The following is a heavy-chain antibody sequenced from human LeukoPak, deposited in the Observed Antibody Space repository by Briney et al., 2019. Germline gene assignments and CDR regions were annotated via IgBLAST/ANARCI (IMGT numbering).Heavy chain of an antibody. Sequence: GGSLRLSCAAFGFTFSTYWMHWVRQAPGKGLEWVAFIRYDGSNKYYADSVKGRFTISRDNSKNTLYLQMNSLRAEDTAVYYCAKVVYYYGSGSIDYWGQGTLVTVSS. CDR3: AKVVYYYGSGSIDY. V-gene: IGHV3-30*02. J-gene: IGHJ4*02. CDR2: IRYDGSNK. CDR1: GFTFSTYW. D-gene: IGHD3-10*01.